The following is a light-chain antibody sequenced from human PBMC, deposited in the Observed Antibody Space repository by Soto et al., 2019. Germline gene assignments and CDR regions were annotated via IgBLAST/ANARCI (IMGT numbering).Light chain of an antibody. CDR1: SSDIGGYKF. J-gene: IGLJ1*01. V-gene: IGLV2-14*03. CDR3: SSYISGTTPYV. Sequence: QSALTQPASVSGSPGQSITISCTGTSSDIGGYKFVSWYQHHPGKAPRLMIFGVSDRPSGVSDRFSGSKSGNTASLTISGLQAEDEADYYCSSYISGTTPYVFGTGTKLTVL. CDR2: GVS.